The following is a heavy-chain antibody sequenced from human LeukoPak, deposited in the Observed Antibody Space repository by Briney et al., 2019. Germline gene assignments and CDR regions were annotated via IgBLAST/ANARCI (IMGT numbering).Heavy chain of an antibody. CDR3: AKRHDDFWSGYATYFDY. D-gene: IGHD3-3*01. CDR2: IRYDGSNK. J-gene: IGHJ4*02. V-gene: IGHV3-30*02. Sequence: GGSLRLSCAASGFTFSSYGMHWVRQAPGKGLEWVAFIRYDGSNKYYADSVKGRFTISRDNSKNTLYLQMNSLRAEDTAVYYCAKRHDDFWSGYATYFDYWGQGTLVTVSS. CDR1: GFTFSSYG.